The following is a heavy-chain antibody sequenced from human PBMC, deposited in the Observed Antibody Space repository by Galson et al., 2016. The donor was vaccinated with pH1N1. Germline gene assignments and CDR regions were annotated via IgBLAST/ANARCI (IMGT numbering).Heavy chain of an antibody. CDR2: IIPIFGTA. D-gene: IGHD5-18*01. CDR3: ASPSRPPREIHLWSPNDAFDI. J-gene: IGHJ3*02. V-gene: IGHV1-69*13. CDR1: GGTFSSYA. Sequence: SVKVSCKASGGTFSSYAINWVRQAPGQGLEWMGGIIPIFGTANYAQKFQGRVTITADESTSTADMALSSLRSEDTAVYYCASPSRPPREIHLWSPNDAFDIWGQGTRVTVSS.